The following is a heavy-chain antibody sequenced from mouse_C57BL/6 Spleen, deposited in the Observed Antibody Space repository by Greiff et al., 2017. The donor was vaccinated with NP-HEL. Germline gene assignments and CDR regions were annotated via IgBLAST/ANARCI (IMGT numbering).Heavy chain of an antibody. V-gene: IGHV1-80*01. CDR1: GYAFSSYW. CDR3: ARSGSSHWYFDG. D-gene: IGHD1-1*01. J-gene: IGHJ1*03. Sequence: QVQLQQSGAELVKPGASVKISCKASGYAFSSYWMNWVKQRPGKGLEWIGQIYPGDGDTNYNGKFKGKATLTADKSSSTAYMQLSSLTSEDSAVYFCARSGSSHWYFDGWGTGTTVTVSS. CDR2: IYPGDGDT.